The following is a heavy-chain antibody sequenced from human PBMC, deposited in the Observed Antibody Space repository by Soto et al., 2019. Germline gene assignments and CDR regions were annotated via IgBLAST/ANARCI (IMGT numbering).Heavy chain of an antibody. D-gene: IGHD1-26*01. Sequence: QVQLVQSGAEVKKPGASVKVSCKTSGYTFATYGISWVRQAPGQGLEWMGWISGHNGNTNYAQDVQGRVTMTTDTSTSTGYMELRSLRSDDTAVYYCARVIIGGEPEHWGQGTLVTVSS. CDR1: GYTFATYG. V-gene: IGHV1-18*01. CDR2: ISGHNGNT. J-gene: IGHJ1*01. CDR3: ARVIIGGEPEH.